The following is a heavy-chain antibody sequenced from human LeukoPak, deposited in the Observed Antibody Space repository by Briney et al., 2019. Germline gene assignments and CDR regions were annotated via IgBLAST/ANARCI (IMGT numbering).Heavy chain of an antibody. Sequence: GGSLRLSCAASGFTFSSYAMSWVRQAPGKGLEWVSAISGSGGSTYYADSVKGRSTISRDNSKNTLYLQMNSLRAEDTAVYYCARGPMATTYFDYWGQGTLVTVSS. CDR2: ISGSGGST. J-gene: IGHJ4*02. CDR1: GFTFSSYA. D-gene: IGHD5-24*01. V-gene: IGHV3-23*01. CDR3: ARGPMATTYFDY.